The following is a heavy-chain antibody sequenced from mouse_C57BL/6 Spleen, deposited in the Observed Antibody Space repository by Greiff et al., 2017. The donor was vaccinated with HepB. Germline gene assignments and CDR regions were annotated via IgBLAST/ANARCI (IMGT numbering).Heavy chain of an antibody. CDR2: IDPETGGT. Sequence: VQLQQSGAELVRPGASVTLSCKASGYTFTDYEMHWVKQTPVHGLEWIGAIDPETGGTAYNQKFKGKAILTADKSSSTAYMELRSLTSEDSAVYYCTRETTVVAEAMDYWGQGTSVTVSS. CDR1: GYTFTDYE. CDR3: TRETTVVAEAMDY. V-gene: IGHV1-15*01. J-gene: IGHJ4*01. D-gene: IGHD1-1*01.